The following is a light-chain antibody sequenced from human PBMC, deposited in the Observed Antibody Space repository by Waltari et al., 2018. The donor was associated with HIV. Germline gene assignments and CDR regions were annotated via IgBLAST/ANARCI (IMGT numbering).Light chain of an antibody. CDR1: SSDVGGYNS. CDR2: DVS. Sequence: QSALTQPASVSGSPGQSITISCPGTSSDVGGYNSVSCYQQHPGKAPKLMIYDVSNRPSGVSNRFSGSKSGNTASLTISGLQAEDEADYHCSSYTSSSTPYVFGTGTKVTVL. J-gene: IGLJ1*01. CDR3: SSYTSSSTPYV. V-gene: IGLV2-14*01.